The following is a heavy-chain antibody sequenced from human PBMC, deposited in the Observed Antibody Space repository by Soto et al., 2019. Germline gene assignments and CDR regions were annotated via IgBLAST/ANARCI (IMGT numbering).Heavy chain of an antibody. CDR1: GYTFTSYY. D-gene: IGHD3-22*01. CDR3: AREGPRITMIVVVTSNAFDI. V-gene: IGHV1-46*01. J-gene: IGHJ3*02. Sequence: GASVKVSCKASGYTFTSYYMHCVRQAPGQGLEWMGIINPSGGSTSYAQKFQGRVTMTRDTSTSTVYMELSSLRSEDTAVYYCAREGPRITMIVVVTSNAFDIWGQGTMVTV. CDR2: INPSGGST.